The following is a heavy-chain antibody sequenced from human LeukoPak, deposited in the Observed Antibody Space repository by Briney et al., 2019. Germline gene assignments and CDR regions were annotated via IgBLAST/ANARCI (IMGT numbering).Heavy chain of an antibody. CDR1: GGTFSSYA. J-gene: IGHJ4*02. Sequence: GASVKVSCKASGGTFSSYAISWVRQAPGQGLEWMGGIIPIFGTANYAQKFQGRVTMTTDTSTSTAYMELRSLRSDDTAVYYCARDHELVRGKGRFDYWGQGTLVTVSS. V-gene: IGHV1-69*05. CDR2: IIPIFGTA. CDR3: ARDHELVRGKGRFDY. D-gene: IGHD6-13*01.